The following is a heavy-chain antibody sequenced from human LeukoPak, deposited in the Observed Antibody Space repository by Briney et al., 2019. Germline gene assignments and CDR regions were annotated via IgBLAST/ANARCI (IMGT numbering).Heavy chain of an antibody. D-gene: IGHD5-24*01. Sequence: GASVKVSCKASGYTFTGYYMHWVRQAPGQGLEWMGRINPNSGGTNYAQKFQGRVTMTRDTSISTAYMELSRLRSDDTAVYYCARGRIPWPHAFDIWGQGTMVTVSS. J-gene: IGHJ3*02. V-gene: IGHV1-2*06. CDR3: ARGRIPWPHAFDI. CDR2: INPNSGGT. CDR1: GYTFTGYY.